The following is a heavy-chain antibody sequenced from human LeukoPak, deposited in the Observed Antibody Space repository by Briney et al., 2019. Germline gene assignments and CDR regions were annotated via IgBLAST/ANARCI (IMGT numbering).Heavy chain of an antibody. J-gene: IGHJ6*02. D-gene: IGHD2-2*02. CDR3: ARAPNRSPRYCSSTSCYMYYYGMDV. CDR1: GGSFSGYY. CDR2: INHSGST. V-gene: IGHV4-34*01. Sequence: PSETLSLTCAVYGGSFSGYYWSWIRQPPGKGLEWIGEINHSGSTNYNPSLKSRVTISVDTSKNQFSLKLSSVTAADTAVYYCARAPNRSPRYCSSTSCYMYYYGMDVWGQGITVTVSS.